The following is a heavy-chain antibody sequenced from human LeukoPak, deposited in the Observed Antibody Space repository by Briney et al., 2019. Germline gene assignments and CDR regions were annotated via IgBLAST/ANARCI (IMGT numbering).Heavy chain of an antibody. CDR2: INPNSGGT. Sequence: GASVKVSCKASGYTFTGYYMHRVRQAPGQGLEWMGRINPNSGGTNYAQKFQGRVTMTRDTSISTAYMELSRLRSDDTAVYYCARRFIAAAGKYYFDYWGQGTLVTVSS. V-gene: IGHV1-2*06. D-gene: IGHD6-13*01. CDR3: ARRFIAAAGKYYFDY. J-gene: IGHJ4*02. CDR1: GYTFTGYY.